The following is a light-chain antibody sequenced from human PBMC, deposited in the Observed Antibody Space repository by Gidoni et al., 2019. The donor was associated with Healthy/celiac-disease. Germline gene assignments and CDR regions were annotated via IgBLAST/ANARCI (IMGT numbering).Light chain of an antibody. CDR1: HRVSTN. V-gene: IGKV3-15*01. J-gene: IGKJ2*01. CDR2: GAS. Sequence: EIVMTQSPATLSVSPGERATLSCRASHRVSTNLAWYQQKPGQAPSLLIYGASTRATGVPARFSGSGSGTVFTLTISRLQSEDFAVYYCQQYNNWPPYTFGQVTKLEIK. CDR3: QQYNNWPPYT.